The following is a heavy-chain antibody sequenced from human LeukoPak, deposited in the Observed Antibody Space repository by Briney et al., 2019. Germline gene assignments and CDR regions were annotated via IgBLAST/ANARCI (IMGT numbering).Heavy chain of an antibody. J-gene: IGHJ4*02. CDR3: ARFRGSGWYYVDF. D-gene: IGHD6-19*01. Sequence: SETLSLTCTVSGDSVSSNTYHWSWIRQPPGKGLEWIAYIYYTGPTSYNPSLKSRVSISLDTSKNQFSLNLNSVTAADTAVYYCARFRGSGWYYVDFWGQGTLVTVSS. CDR2: IYYTGPT. V-gene: IGHV4-61*01. CDR1: GDSVSSNTYH.